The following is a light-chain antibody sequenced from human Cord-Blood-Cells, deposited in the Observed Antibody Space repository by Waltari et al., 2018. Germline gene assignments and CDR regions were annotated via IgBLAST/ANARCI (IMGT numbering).Light chain of an antibody. Sequence: SYELTQPPAVSVSPGQTASITCSGDKLGDKYACWYQQKPGQSPVLVIYQDSKRPSGIPVRVSGSNARNTATLTISGTQAMDDADYHSQAWDSSIVVFGGGTKLTVL. V-gene: IGLV3-1*01. CDR3: QAWDSSIVV. J-gene: IGLJ2*01. CDR1: KLGDKY. CDR2: QDS.